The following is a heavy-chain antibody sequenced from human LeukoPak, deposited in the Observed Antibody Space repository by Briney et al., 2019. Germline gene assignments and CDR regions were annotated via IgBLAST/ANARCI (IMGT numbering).Heavy chain of an antibody. CDR3: ARGRRYCSGGSCYNYYYYMDV. V-gene: IGHV4-4*07. CDR2: IYTSGST. Sequence: SETLSLTCTVSGGSISSYFWSWIRQPAGKGLEWIGRIYTSGSTSYNPSLKSRVAMSVDTSKNQFSLKLSSVTAADTAVYYCARGRRYCSGGSCYNYYYYMDVWGKGTTVTVSS. CDR1: GGSISSYF. J-gene: IGHJ6*03. D-gene: IGHD2-15*01.